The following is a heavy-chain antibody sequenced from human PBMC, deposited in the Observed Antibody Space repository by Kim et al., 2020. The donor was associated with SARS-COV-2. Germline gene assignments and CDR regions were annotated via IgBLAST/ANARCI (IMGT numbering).Heavy chain of an antibody. CDR3: ARGYDYGGYYFDY. CDR2: ISSSSSYT. V-gene: IGHV3-11*05. D-gene: IGHD4-17*01. Sequence: GGSLRLSCAASGFTFSDYYMSWIRQAPGKGLEWVSYISSSSSYTNYADSVKGRFTISRDNAKNSLYLQMNSLRAEDTAVYYCARGYDYGGYYFDYWGQGTLVTVSS. J-gene: IGHJ4*02. CDR1: GFTFSDYY.